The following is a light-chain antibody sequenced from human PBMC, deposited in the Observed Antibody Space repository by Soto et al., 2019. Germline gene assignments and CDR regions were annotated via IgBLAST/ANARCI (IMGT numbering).Light chain of an antibody. J-gene: IGKJ5*01. V-gene: IGKV1-39*01. CDR3: QQTYATPIT. Sequence: DIQMTQSPSSLSASVGDRVTITCRASQSISSYLNWYQHRPGKAPKLLIYGASTLQSGVPSRFSGSESGTDFTLTITSLQPEDCATYYCQQTYATPITFGQGTRLEIK. CDR1: QSISSY. CDR2: GAS.